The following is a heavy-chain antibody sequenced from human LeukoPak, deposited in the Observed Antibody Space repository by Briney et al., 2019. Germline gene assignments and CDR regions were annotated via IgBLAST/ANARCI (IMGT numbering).Heavy chain of an antibody. Sequence: PGGALRLSCAASGFSFSSHWMNWVRQTPGKGLQWVATIKGDGGDKFSVESVKGRSTISSDNAKNSLYLQMNILRAEDTAVYYCARDGPATDTDLDCWGQGTLVIVSS. CDR1: GFSFSSHW. J-gene: IGHJ4*02. CDR2: IKGDGGDK. V-gene: IGHV3-7*01. CDR3: ARDGPATDTDLDC. D-gene: IGHD6-13*01.